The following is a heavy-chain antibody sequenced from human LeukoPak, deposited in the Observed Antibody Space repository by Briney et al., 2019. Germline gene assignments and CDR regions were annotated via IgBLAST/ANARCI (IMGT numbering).Heavy chain of an antibody. J-gene: IGHJ4*02. D-gene: IGHD2-15*01. CDR3: ARVVFCSGGSCYRYYFDY. CDR2: INHSGST. Sequence: PSETLSLTCAVYAGSFSGYYWSWIRQPPGKGLEWIGEINHSGSTNYNPSLKSRVTISVDTSKNQFSLKLSSVTAADTAVYYCARVVFCSGGSCYRYYFDYWGQGTLVTVSS. V-gene: IGHV4-34*01. CDR1: AGSFSGYY.